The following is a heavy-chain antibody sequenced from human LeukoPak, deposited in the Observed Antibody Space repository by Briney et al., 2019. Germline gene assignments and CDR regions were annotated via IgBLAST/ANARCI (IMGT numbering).Heavy chain of an antibody. D-gene: IGHD4-23*01. CDR2: IYYSRRT. CDR3: ARLDYGSNYFDY. J-gene: IGHJ4*02. V-gene: IGHV4-30-4*01. Sequence: SETLSLTCTVSGCSISSGDYYWSRIRQPPGKDLEWSGYIYYSRRTYYKPPRKRRVTISVDPSKNLFSLKLSSVTAADTAVYYCARLDYGSNYFDYWGQGTLVTVPS. CDR1: GCSISSGDYY.